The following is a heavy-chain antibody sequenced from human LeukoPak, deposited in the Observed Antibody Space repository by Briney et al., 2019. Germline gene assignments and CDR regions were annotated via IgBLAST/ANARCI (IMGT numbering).Heavy chain of an antibody. CDR2: INQSGST. J-gene: IGHJ4*02. Sequence: PSETLSLTCAVYGESFSVSFWSSIPQPPGKGLEWIGEINQSGSTNYSPSLKSRVTISLDTSKNHFSLNLSSVTAADTAVYLCESDSSSWNNFDYWGQGTLVTVSS. D-gene: IGHD6-13*01. CDR3: ESDSSSWNNFDY. CDR1: GESFSVSF. V-gene: IGHV4-34*01.